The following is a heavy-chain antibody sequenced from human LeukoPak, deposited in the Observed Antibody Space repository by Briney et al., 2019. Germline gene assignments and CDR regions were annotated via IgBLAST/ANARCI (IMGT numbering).Heavy chain of an antibody. V-gene: IGHV3-48*03. Sequence: GGSLRLSCAASGFTFSDHGMHWIRQAPGKGLEWVAYIDYSGNTRYYADSVKGRLNISRDNTKNSLYLQMNTLRDEDTAVYYCARGGVDFDWLPHDYWGQGTLVTVSS. D-gene: IGHD3-9*01. CDR1: GFTFSDHG. CDR3: ARGGVDFDWLPHDY. J-gene: IGHJ4*02. CDR2: IDYSGNTR.